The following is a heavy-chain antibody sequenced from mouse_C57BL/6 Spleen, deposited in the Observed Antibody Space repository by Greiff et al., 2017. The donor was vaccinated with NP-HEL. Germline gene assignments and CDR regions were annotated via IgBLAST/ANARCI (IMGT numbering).Heavy chain of an antibody. CDR3: ARGHYDDEEGYAMDY. V-gene: IGHV1-22*01. D-gene: IGHD1-1*01. Sequence: EVQLQQSGPELVKPGASVKMSCKASGYTFTDYNMHWVKQSHGQSLEWIGYINPNNGGTSYNQKFKGKATLTVNKSSSTAYMELRSLTSEESAVYYYARGHYDDEEGYAMDYWGQGTTVTVSS. CDR1: GYTFTDYN. CDR2: INPNNGGT. J-gene: IGHJ4*01.